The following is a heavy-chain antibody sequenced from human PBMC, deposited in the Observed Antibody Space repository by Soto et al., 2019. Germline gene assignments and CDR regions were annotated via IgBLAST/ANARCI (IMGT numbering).Heavy chain of an antibody. CDR3: ASKYCPSTICYLFDN. CDR1: GGSITSNHW. CDR2: IFHRGTS. V-gene: IGHV4-4*02. D-gene: IGHD2-15*01. Sequence: SSETLSLSCSVSGGSITSNHWWSWVRQAPGKGLEWIGEIFHRGTSHHNPSLESRATLSVDKSKNQFSLMLTSVTAADTAVYYCASKYCPSTICYLFDNWGQGALVTVSS. J-gene: IGHJ4*02.